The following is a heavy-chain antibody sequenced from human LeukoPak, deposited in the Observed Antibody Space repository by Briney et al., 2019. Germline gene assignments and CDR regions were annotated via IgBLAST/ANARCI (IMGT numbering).Heavy chain of an antibody. V-gene: IGHV3-21*01. CDR2: ISSSSRYI. J-gene: IGHJ4*02. D-gene: IGHD3-22*01. CDR1: GFTLSSYT. Sequence: AGSLRLSCAASGFTLSSYTMNWVRQAPGKGLEWVSSISSSSRYIYYADSVKGRFTISRDNAKSSLYLQMNSVRAEDTAVYYCARDPHYYDSSGYPLYYFDYWGQGTLVTVSS. CDR3: ARDPHYYDSSGYPLYYFDY.